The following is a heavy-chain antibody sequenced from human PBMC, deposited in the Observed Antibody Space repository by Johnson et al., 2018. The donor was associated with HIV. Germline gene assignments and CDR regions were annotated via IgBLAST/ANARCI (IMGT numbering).Heavy chain of an antibody. D-gene: IGHD5-12*01. V-gene: IGHV3-15*01. Sequence: VQLVESGGGLVKPGESLRLSCAASGFTFSNAWMHWVRQAPGKGLEWVGRIKSKTDGSNKYFADSVKGRFTISRDNSRNTLYLQMNSLRPEDTAVYYCASGDDDGFWGRGTLVTVSS. CDR3: ASGDDDGF. CDR1: GFTFSNAW. J-gene: IGHJ4*03. CDR2: IKSKTDGSNK.